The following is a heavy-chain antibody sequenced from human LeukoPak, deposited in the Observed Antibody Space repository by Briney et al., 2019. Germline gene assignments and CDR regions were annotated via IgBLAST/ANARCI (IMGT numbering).Heavy chain of an antibody. CDR2: INPSGGST. J-gene: IGHJ4*02. V-gene: IGHV1-46*01. D-gene: IGHD1-1*01. CDR3: ARVSLGLERQGEFDY. CDR1: GYTFTSYY. Sequence: ASVKVSCKASGYTFTSYYMHWVRQAPGQGLEWMGIINPSGGSTSYAQKFQGRVTMTRDTSTSTVYMELSSLRSEDTAVYYCARVSLGLERQGEFDYWGQGTLVTVSS.